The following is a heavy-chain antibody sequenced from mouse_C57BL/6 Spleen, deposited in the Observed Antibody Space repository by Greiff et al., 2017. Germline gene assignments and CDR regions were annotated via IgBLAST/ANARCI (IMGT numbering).Heavy chain of an antibody. CDR2: IDPSDSET. CDR3: ARSLPTTVVATDD. D-gene: IGHD1-1*01. CDR1: GYTFTSYW. J-gene: IGHJ2*01. V-gene: IGHV1-52*01. Sequence: QVQLQQPGAELVRPGSSVKLSCKASGYTFTSYWMHWVKQRPIQGLEWIGNIDPSDSETHYNQKFKDKATLTVDKSSSTAYMQLSSLTSEDSAVYYCARSLPTTVVATDDWGQGTTLTVSS.